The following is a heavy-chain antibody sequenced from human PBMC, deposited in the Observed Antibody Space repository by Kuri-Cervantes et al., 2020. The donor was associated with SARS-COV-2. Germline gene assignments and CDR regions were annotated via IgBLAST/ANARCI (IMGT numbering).Heavy chain of an antibody. J-gene: IGHJ4*01. V-gene: IGHV3-23*01. CDR3: ARGGLGHGSGHYCYPLDY. CDR1: GFTFSTYD. Sequence: GGSLRLSCAASGFTFSTYDMNWVRHTPGKGLEWVAVVWATDTDTYYPDSVKGRFTISRDNSKNKLYLQMNSLRAEDTAVYYCARGGLGHGSGHYCYPLDYWGRGTTVTVSS. CDR2: VWATDTDT. D-gene: IGHD3-22*01.